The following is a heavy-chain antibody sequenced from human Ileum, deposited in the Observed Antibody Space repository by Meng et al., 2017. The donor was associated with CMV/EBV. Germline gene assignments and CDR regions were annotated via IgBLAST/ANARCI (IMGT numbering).Heavy chain of an antibody. CDR1: GFSFDEYA. D-gene: IGHD3-10*01. V-gene: IGHV3-9*01. Sequence: SLKISCVASGFSFDEYAMHWIRKVPGKGLEWVSGIGWDSSSVGYADSVKGRFTISRDNDQNSLYLQMNSLQVGDTAFYYCAKAIVRGVIITRFEYWGQGTQVTVSS. CDR2: IGWDSSSV. J-gene: IGHJ4*02. CDR3: AKAIVRGVIITRFEY.